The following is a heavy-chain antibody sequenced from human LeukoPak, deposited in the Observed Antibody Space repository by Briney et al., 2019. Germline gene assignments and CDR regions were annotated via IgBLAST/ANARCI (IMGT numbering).Heavy chain of an antibody. CDR1: GGSFSGYY. J-gene: IGHJ6*02. V-gene: IGHV4-34*01. CDR3: ARGNIAVAGTYYYYYYGMDV. D-gene: IGHD6-19*01. Sequence: SETLSLTCAVYGGSFSGYYWSWIRQPPGKGLEWIGEINHSGSTNYYPSLKSRVTISVDTSKNQFSLKLSSVTAADTAVYYCARGNIAVAGTYYYYYYGMDVWGQGTTVTVSS. CDR2: INHSGST.